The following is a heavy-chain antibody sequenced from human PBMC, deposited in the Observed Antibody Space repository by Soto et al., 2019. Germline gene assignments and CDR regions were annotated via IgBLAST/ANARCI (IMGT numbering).Heavy chain of an antibody. Sequence: SETLSLTCTVSGGSISSSSYYWGWIRQPPGKGLEWIGSIYYSGSTYYNPSLKSRVTISVDTSKNQFSLKLSSVTAADTAVYYCARHINYAGIMITQPSGVVVLLNWFDPWGQGTLVTVSS. J-gene: IGHJ5*02. CDR1: GGSISSSSYY. CDR2: IYYSGST. V-gene: IGHV4-39*01. CDR3: ARHINYAGIMITQPSGVVVLLNWFDP. D-gene: IGHD3-16*01.